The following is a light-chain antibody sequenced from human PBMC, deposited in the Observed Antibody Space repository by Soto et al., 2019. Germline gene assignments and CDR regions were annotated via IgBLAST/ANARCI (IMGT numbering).Light chain of an antibody. Sequence: QSVLTQPRSVSATPGQKVTISCSGSSSNIGNNFVSWYQQLPGTAPRLLIYDNNNRPSGIPDRFSGSQSGTSATLAITGLQTGDEADYFCGTWDSSLSVVIFGGGTKLTVL. CDR1: SSNIGNNF. V-gene: IGLV1-51*01. CDR2: DNN. J-gene: IGLJ2*01. CDR3: GTWDSSLSVVI.